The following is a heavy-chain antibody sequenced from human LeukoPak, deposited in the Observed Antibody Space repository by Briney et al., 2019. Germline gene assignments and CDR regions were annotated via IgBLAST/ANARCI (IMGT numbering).Heavy chain of an antibody. CDR3: ARGGHYYDSSGYYHAFDI. D-gene: IGHD3-22*01. Sequence: ASVKVSCKASGYTFTGYYMHWVRQAPGQGLEWMGWINPNSGGTNYAQKFQGRVTMTRDTSIGTAYMELSRLRSDDTAVYYCARGGHYYDSSGYYHAFDIWGQGTMVTVSS. V-gene: IGHV1-2*02. CDR1: GYTFTGYY. CDR2: INPNSGGT. J-gene: IGHJ3*02.